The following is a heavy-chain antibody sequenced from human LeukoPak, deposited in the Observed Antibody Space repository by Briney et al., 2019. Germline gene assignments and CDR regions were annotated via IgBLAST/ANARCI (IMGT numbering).Heavy chain of an antibody. V-gene: IGHV3-30-3*01. CDR1: GFTFSSYA. D-gene: IGHD3-22*01. J-gene: IGHJ6*02. CDR2: ISYDGSNK. Sequence: GGSLRLSCAASGFTFSSYAMHWVRQAPGKGLEWVAVISYDGSNKYYADSVKGRFTISRDNSKNTLYLQMNSLRAEDTAVYYCARDSSTYYYDSSGYYYPLYYYYGMDVWGQGTTVTVPS. CDR3: ARDSSTYYYDSSGYYYPLYYYYGMDV.